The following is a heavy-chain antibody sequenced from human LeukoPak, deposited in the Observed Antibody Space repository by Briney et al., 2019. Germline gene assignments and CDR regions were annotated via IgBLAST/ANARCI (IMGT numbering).Heavy chain of an antibody. Sequence: SETLSLTCAVYGGSFSGYYWSWIRQPPGKGLEWIGEINHSGSTNYNPSLKSRVTISVDTSKNQFSLKLSSVTAADTAVYYCARVRGSGARGYGMDVWGQGTTVTVSS. J-gene: IGHJ6*02. CDR2: INHSGST. V-gene: IGHV4-34*01. D-gene: IGHD3-16*01. CDR3: ARVRGSGARGYGMDV. CDR1: GGSFSGYY.